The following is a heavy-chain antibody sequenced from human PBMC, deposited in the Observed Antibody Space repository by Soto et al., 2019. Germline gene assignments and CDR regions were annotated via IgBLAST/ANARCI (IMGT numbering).Heavy chain of an antibody. CDR3: ARASPYDDYALDY. CDR2: ISYSGST. Sequence: SETLSLTCTVSGGSISSYYWIWIRQPPGKGLEWIGYISYSGSTNYNPSLKSRPTISVDTSKNQFSLKLRSVTAADTAVYYCARASPYDDYALDYWGQGTLVTVSA. V-gene: IGHV4-59*01. J-gene: IGHJ4*02. CDR1: GGSISSYY. D-gene: IGHD4-17*01.